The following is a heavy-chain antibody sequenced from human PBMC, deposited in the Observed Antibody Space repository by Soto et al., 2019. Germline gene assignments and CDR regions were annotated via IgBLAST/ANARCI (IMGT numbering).Heavy chain of an antibody. CDR3: SQDSGSRRAMGYFHY. Sequence: EVQLFESGGNLVQPGGSLRLSCAASGFTFNNHAMPWVRQAPGKGLEWVSAISYSGGATYYADSVKGRYTMSRDTSTNTLYLQMNSLRVEDTAIYYCSQDSGSRRAMGYFHYWGQGALVTVSS. CDR1: GFTFNNHA. CDR2: ISYSGGAT. V-gene: IGHV3-23*01. D-gene: IGHD6-25*01. J-gene: IGHJ4*02.